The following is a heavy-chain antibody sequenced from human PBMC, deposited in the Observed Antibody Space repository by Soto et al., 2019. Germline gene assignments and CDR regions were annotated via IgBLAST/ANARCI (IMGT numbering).Heavy chain of an antibody. CDR2: ISGYNGKP. V-gene: IGHV1-18*01. CDR1: GYTFSMSG. CDR3: AREGPRPYYYYGMDV. Sequence: QVQLVQSGAEVKKPGASVKVSCKSSGYTFSMSGISWVRQAPGQGLEWMVWISGYNGKPNYEQKVQDRVTMTTDTFTNMAYMELRSLRSDDTAVYYCAREGPRPYYYYGMDVWGQGTTVTVSS. J-gene: IGHJ6*02.